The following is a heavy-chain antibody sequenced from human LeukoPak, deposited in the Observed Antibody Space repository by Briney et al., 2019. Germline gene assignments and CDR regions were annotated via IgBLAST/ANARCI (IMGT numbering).Heavy chain of an antibody. CDR1: GFTVSSSS. CDR3: ARDPGTLLRGSRRGYDGNYYYMDV. CDR2: IYSDNT. J-gene: IGHJ6*03. D-gene: IGHD3-10*01. Sequence: PGGSLRLSCTVSGFTVSSSSMSWVRQAPGKGLEWVSFIYSDNTHYSDSVKGRFTISRDNSKNTLYLQMNSLRAEDTAVYYCARDPGTLLRGSRRGYDGNYYYMDVWGKGTTVTISS. V-gene: IGHV3-53*01.